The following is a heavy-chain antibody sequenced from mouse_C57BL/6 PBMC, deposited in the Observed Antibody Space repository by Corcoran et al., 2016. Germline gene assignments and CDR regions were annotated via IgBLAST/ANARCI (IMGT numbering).Heavy chain of an antibody. Sequence: QVQLVETGGGLVRPGNSLKLSCVTSGLNFSNYRMQWLRQPPGKRLEWIGVIAVKSDNYGANYAESVKGRFAISRDDSKSSVYLEMNRLREEDTATYFCSLGNSEGFPSWCQGTLVTVSA. CDR3: SLGNSEGFPS. CDR2: IAVKSDNYGA. J-gene: IGHJ3*01. CDR1: GLNFSNYR. V-gene: IGHV13-2*01. D-gene: IGHD2-1*01.